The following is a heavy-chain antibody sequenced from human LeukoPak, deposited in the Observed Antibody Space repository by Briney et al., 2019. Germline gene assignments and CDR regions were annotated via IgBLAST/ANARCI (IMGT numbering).Heavy chain of an antibody. Sequence: SETLSLTCTVSGGSISSFYWSWIRQPPGKGLEWIGYIHHSGDTNYNPSLKSRVTISVDTSKNQFSLKLSSVIAADTAVYFCAKGARYPDYWGQGTLVTVSS. CDR2: IHHSGDT. CDR3: AKGARYPDY. D-gene: IGHD2-2*02. J-gene: IGHJ4*02. CDR1: GGSISSFY. V-gene: IGHV4-59*01.